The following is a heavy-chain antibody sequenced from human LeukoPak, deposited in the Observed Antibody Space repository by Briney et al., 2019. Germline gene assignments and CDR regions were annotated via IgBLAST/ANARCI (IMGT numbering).Heavy chain of an antibody. V-gene: IGHV1-2*02. CDR3: AREVAGIFDS. D-gene: IGHD1-14*01. CDR2: INPNSGDT. J-gene: IGHJ4*02. Sequence: GASVKVSCKVSGYTFTGYYMHWVRQAPGQGLEWMGWINPNSGDTNYAQKFQGRVTMTRDTSINTAYMELSRLRSDDTAVFYCAREVAGIFDSWGQGDLVTISS. CDR1: GYTFTGYY.